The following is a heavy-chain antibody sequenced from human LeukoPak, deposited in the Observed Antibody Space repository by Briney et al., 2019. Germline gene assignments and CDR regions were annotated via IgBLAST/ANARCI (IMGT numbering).Heavy chain of an antibody. D-gene: IGHD1-14*01. CDR1: GYTFTSYD. J-gene: IGHJ6*03. CDR3: ARVGRVSGRVVNRYYYYYYYMDV. V-gene: IGHV1-8*03. CDR2: MNPNSGNT. Sequence: GASVKVSCKASGYTFTSYDINWVRQATGQGLEWMGWMNPNSGNTGYAQKFQGRVTITRNTSISTAYMELSSLRSEDTAVYYCARVGRVSGRVVNRYYYYYYYMDVWGKGTTVTVSS.